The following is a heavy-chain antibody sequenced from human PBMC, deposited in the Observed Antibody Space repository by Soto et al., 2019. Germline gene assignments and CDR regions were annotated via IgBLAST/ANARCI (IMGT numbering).Heavy chain of an antibody. J-gene: IGHJ5*02. CDR2: INPNSGVT. CDR1: GYTFTGYY. CDR3: ARGSSSTWFGFDP. D-gene: IGHD6-13*01. Sequence: QVQLVQSGAEVKKPGASVKVSCKASGYTFTGYYMHWVRQAPGQGLEWMGWINPNSGVTNDAQKLQGRVPMTRDTSISTAYKELSRLRSDDTAVYYCARGSSSTWFGFDPWGQGTLVTVSS. V-gene: IGHV1-2*02.